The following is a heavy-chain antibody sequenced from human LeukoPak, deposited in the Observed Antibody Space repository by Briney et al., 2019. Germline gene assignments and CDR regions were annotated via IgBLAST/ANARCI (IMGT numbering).Heavy chain of an antibody. D-gene: IGHD4-17*01. CDR3: ARHPPDYGDYVGIDY. J-gene: IGHJ4*02. CDR1: GGSISGSSYY. V-gene: IGHV4-39*01. CDR2: IYYSGST. Sequence: SETLSLTCTVSGGSISGSSYYWGWIRQPPGKGLEWIGSIYYSGSTYYNPSLKSRVTISVDTSKNQFSLKLSSVTAADTAVYYCARHPPDYGDYVGIDYWGQGTLVTASS.